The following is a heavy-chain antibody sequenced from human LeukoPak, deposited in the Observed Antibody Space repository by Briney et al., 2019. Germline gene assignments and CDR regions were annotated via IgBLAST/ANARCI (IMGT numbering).Heavy chain of an antibody. Sequence: PSETLSLTCAVYGGSFSGYYWSWIRQPPGKGLEWIGSIYYSGSTYYNPSLKSRVTISVDTSKNQFSLKLSSVTAADTAVYYCARRSTHDYGDYDWFDPWGQGTLVTVSS. J-gene: IGHJ5*02. CDR3: ARRSTHDYGDYDWFDP. D-gene: IGHD4-17*01. CDR1: GGSFSGYY. CDR2: IYYSGST. V-gene: IGHV4-34*01.